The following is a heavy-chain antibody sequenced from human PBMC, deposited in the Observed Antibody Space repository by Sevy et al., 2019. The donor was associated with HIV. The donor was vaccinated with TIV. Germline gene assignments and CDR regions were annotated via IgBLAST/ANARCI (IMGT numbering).Heavy chain of an antibody. J-gene: IGHJ3*02. V-gene: IGHV1-8*01. CDR3: ARGGITMVRGVQNAFDI. Sequence: ASVKVSCKASGYTFTSYDINWVRQATGQGLEWMGWMNPNSGNTGYAQKFQGRVTMTRNTSISTAYMELSSLRSEDTAVYYCARGGITMVRGVQNAFDIWGQGTMVTVSS. CDR2: MNPNSGNT. CDR1: GYTFTSYD. D-gene: IGHD3-10*01.